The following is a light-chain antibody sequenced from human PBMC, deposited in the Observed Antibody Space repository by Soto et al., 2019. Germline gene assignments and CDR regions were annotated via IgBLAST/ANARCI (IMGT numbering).Light chain of an antibody. J-gene: IGKJ1*01. CDR3: QQYGSSPRT. V-gene: IGKV3-20*01. Sequence: IVLTQSPDTLSLSPGQSATLSCRASQSVRSSYLAWYQQTPGQTPRLLIYAASSRATGIPDRFSGSGSGTDFTLTISRLEPEDFAVYYCQQYGSSPRTFGQGTKVDIK. CDR1: QSVRSSY. CDR2: AAS.